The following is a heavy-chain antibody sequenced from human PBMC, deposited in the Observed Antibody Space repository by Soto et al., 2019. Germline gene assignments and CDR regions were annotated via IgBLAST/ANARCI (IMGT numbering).Heavy chain of an antibody. Sequence: EVQLVESGGGLVQPGRSLRLACAASGFTFDDYAMHWVRQAPGKGLEWVSGISWNSGSIGYADSVKGRFTISRDNAKNSLYLQMNSLRAEDTALYYCAKDMYSSGGYGMDVWGQGTTVTVSS. CDR1: GFTFDDYA. V-gene: IGHV3-9*01. CDR3: AKDMYSSGGYGMDV. CDR2: ISWNSGSI. J-gene: IGHJ6*02. D-gene: IGHD6-19*01.